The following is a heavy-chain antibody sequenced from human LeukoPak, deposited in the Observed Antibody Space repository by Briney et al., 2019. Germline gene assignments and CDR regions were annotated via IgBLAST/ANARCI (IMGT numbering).Heavy chain of an antibody. V-gene: IGHV1-46*01. J-gene: IGHJ3*02. D-gene: IGHD3-10*01. Sequence: GASVKVSCKTSGFTFTSYYMHWVRQAPGQGLEWMGIIHPSGGSTNYPQRFQGRVTLTRDMSTSTVFMELSSLRSEDTAVYYCTVLWFGELSFAEKDAFDIWGQGTMVTASS. CDR2: IHPSGGST. CDR3: TVLWFGELSFAEKDAFDI. CDR1: GFTFTSYY.